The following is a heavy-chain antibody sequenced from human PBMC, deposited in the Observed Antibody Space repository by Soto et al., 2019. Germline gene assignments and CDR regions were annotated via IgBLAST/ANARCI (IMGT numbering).Heavy chain of an antibody. CDR2: ITSNGGNT. V-gene: IGHV3-64*01. CDR1: GFTFSSYA. J-gene: IGHJ6*02. Sequence: GGSLRLSCGASGFTFSSYAMHWVRQAPGKGLEYVSAITSNGGNTDYASSVKGRFTISRDNSKNTLYLQMGSLRAEDMAVYYCARRIPFGYGMDVWGQGTTVTAP. D-gene: IGHD2-21*01. CDR3: ARRIPFGYGMDV.